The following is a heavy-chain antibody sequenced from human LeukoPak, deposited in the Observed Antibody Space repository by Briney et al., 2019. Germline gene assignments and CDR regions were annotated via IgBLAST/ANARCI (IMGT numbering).Heavy chain of an antibody. Sequence: ASVKVSCKASGYTFTSYDINWVRQATGQGLEWMGWMNPNSGNTGYAQKFQGRVTITRNTSISTAYMELSSLRSEDTAVYYCARVLTYSSSWYYRKDAFDIWGQGTMVTVSS. V-gene: IGHV1-8*03. CDR2: MNPNSGNT. CDR3: ARVLTYSSSWYYRKDAFDI. CDR1: GYTFTSYD. J-gene: IGHJ3*02. D-gene: IGHD6-13*01.